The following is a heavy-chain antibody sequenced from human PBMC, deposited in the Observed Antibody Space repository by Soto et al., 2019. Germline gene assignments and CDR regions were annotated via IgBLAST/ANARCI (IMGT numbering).Heavy chain of an antibody. D-gene: IGHD3-3*01. Sequence: SETLSLTCTFSGGSIRTYYWTLIRQPPGKGLEWIAYIFHTGSTFYNSSLKPRVSISVDRSKNQFSLKLKSVTETDTAVYYCARVKVGDLFRFNWFFDLWGRGTPVTVSS. V-gene: IGHV4-59*04. CDR1: GGSIRTYY. CDR3: ARVKVGDLFRFNWFFDL. CDR2: IFHTGST. J-gene: IGHJ2*01.